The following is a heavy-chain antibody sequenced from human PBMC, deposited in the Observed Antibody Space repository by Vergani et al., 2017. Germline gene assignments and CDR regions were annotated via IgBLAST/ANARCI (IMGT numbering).Heavy chain of an antibody. CDR2: IYYSGST. D-gene: IGHD1-26*01. Sequence: QLQLPESGPGLVKPSETLSLTCTVSGGSISCYYWSWIRQPPGTGLEWIGYIYYSGSTNYNPSLKSRVTISVDTSKNQFSLKLSSVTAADTAVYYCAGMGGSWESWGQGTLVTVSS. CDR1: GGSISCYY. J-gene: IGHJ4*02. V-gene: IGHV4-59*01. CDR3: AGMGGSWES.